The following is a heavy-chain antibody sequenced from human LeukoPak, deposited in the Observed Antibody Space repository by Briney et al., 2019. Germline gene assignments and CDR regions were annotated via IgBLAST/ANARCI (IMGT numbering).Heavy chain of an antibody. J-gene: IGHJ4*02. CDR1: GYTFTRCG. Sequence: ASVKVSCKASGYTFTRCGLSWVRQAPGQGLEWMAWISAYSDNTDYAQKFQGRLTVTKDTSTQTVYMELRSLSSDDTAVYYCVQEGYDRRGYYGHWGQGALVTVSS. CDR2: ISAYSDNT. D-gene: IGHD3-22*01. CDR3: VQEGYDRRGYYGH. V-gene: IGHV1-18*01.